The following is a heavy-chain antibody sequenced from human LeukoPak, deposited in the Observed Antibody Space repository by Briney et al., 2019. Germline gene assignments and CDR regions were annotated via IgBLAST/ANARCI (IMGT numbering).Heavy chain of an antibody. V-gene: IGHV4-39*02. CDR3: ARDVGPTYYYGSGGMFDP. J-gene: IGHJ5*02. CDR1: GGSISSSSYY. D-gene: IGHD3-10*01. CDR2: IYYSGST. Sequence: PSETLSLTCTVSGGSISSSSYYWGWIRQPPGKGLEWIGYIYYSGSTYYNPSLKSRVTMSVDTSKNQFSLKLTSVTAADTAVYYCARDVGPTYYYGSGGMFDPWGQGTLVTVSS.